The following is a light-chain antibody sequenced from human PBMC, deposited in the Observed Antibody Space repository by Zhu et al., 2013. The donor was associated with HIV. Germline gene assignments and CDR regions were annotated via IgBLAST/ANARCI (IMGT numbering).Light chain of an antibody. CDR1: RSVSNTY. J-gene: IGKJ5*01. V-gene: IGKV3D-20*02. Sequence: DIVLTQSPGTLSLSPGERATLSCRASRSVSNTYLAWYQQMPGQPPRLLIYGTSNRATGIPARFSGSGSGTDFTLTISSLEPEDFAVYYCQQRSDWPPGITFGQGTRLDIK. CDR3: QQRSDWPPGIT. CDR2: GTS.